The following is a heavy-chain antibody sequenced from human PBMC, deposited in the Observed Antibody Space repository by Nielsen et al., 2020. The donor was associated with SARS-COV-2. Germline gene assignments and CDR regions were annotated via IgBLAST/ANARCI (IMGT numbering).Heavy chain of an antibody. CDR3: ARGDLVVVPSPILGLGPFFYYFYLDV. CDR1: GGSVSSTDW. V-gene: IGHV4-4*02. J-gene: IGHJ6*03. Sequence: SETLSLTCAVSGGSVSSTDWWTWVRQSPGKGLEWIGEVSHSGSINYNPSLQSRVTLSMDKSKRQFSLRLTSVSAADTAVYFCARGDLVVVPSPILGLGPFFYYFYLDVWGKGTTVIVSS. CDR2: VSHSGSI. D-gene: IGHD2-2*01.